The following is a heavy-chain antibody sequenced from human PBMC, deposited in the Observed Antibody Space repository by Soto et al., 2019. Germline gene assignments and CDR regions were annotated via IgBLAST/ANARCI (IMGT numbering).Heavy chain of an antibody. CDR1: GYTFTSYA. CDR3: AREPYSSSWYRPYYYGMDV. J-gene: IGHJ6*02. V-gene: IGHV1-3*01. Sequence: ASVKVSCKASGYTFTSYAMHWVRQAPGQRLEWMGWINAGNGNTNYAQKLRGRVTMTTDTSTSTAYMELRSLRSDDTAVYYCAREPYSSSWYRPYYYGMDVWGQGTTVTVSS. CDR2: INAGNGNT. D-gene: IGHD6-13*01.